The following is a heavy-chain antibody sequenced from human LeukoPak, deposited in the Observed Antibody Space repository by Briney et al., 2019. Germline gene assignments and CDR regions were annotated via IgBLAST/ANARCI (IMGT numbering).Heavy chain of an antibody. CDR1: EFTFSNFA. CDR2: INHSGST. D-gene: IGHD3-10*01. CDR3: AREPSYYGSGSYWNYFDY. Sequence: PGGSLRLSRAASEFTFSNFAMSWIRQPPGKGLEWIGEINHSGSTNYNPSLKSRVTISVDTSKNQFSLKLSSVTAADTAVYYCAREPSYYGSGSYWNYFDYWGQGTLVTVSS. J-gene: IGHJ4*02. V-gene: IGHV4-34*01.